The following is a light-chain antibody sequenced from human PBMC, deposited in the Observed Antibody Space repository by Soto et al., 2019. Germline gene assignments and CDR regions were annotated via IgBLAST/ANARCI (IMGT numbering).Light chain of an antibody. Sequence: EIVLTQSPGTLSLSPGERATLSCRASQSVSSSYLAWYQQKPGQAPRLLIYGASTRATGVPDRFSGSGSGTDFTLTISSLQPEDFATYYCQQANSFPITF. CDR3: QQANSFPIT. J-gene: IGKJ5*01. CDR2: GAS. V-gene: IGKV3-20*01. CDR1: QSVSSSY.